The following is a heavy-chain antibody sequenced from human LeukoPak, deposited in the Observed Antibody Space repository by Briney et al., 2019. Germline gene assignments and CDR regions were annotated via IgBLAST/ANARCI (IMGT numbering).Heavy chain of an antibody. CDR2: ISTYNGNT. D-gene: IGHD6-13*01. V-gene: IGHV1-18*01. CDR1: GYTFTSY. J-gene: IGHJ4*02. Sequence: GASVKVSCKASGYTFTSYVSWVRQAPGQGLEWMGWISTYNGNTHYAQKLQGRVTMTTDTSTSTAYMELRSLRSDDTAVYYCARDLDGSSGCDYWGQGTLVTVSS. CDR3: ARDLDGSSGCDY.